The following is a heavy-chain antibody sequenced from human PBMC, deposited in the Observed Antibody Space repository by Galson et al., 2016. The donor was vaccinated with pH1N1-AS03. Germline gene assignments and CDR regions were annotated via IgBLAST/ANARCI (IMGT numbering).Heavy chain of an antibody. CDR2: ILYTGTT. CDR3: AAGSPAPFDY. V-gene: IGHV4-59*01. Sequence: SETLSLTCTVSGESISSYYWSWFRQPPGKGLEWVGYILYTGTTNYNPSLKSRVTISVDTSKNQFSLKLSSVTAADTAVYYCAAGSPAPFDYWGQGTLFTVSS. CDR1: GESISSYY. J-gene: IGHJ4*02.